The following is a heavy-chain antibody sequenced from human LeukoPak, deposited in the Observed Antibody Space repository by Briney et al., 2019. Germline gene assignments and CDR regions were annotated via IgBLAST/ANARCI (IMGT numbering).Heavy chain of an antibody. CDR3: ARADSSGYYYFVFDY. J-gene: IGHJ4*02. V-gene: IGHV1-69*13. D-gene: IGHD3-22*01. CDR2: IIPIFGTA. CDR1: GGTFSSYA. Sequence: SVKVSYKASGGTFSSYAISWVRQAPGQGLEWMGGIIPIFGTANYAQKFQGRVTITADESTSTAYMELSSLRSEDTAVYYCARADSSGYYYFVFDYWGQGTLVTVSS.